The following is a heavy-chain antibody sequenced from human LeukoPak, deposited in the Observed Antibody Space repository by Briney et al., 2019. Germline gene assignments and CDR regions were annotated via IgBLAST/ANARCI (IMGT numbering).Heavy chain of an antibody. V-gene: IGHV1-18*01. CDR2: ISAYNGNT. CDR1: GYTFTSYG. Sequence: ASVKVSCKASGYTFTSYGISWVRQAPGQGLEWMGWISAYNGNTNYAQKLQGRVTMTTDTSTSTAYMELRSLRSDDTAGYYCARDSFDWLLSDFDYWGQGTLVTVSS. J-gene: IGHJ4*02. D-gene: IGHD3-9*01. CDR3: ARDSFDWLLSDFDY.